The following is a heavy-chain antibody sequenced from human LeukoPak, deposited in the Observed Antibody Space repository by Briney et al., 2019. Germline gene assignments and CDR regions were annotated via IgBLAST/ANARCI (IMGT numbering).Heavy chain of an antibody. CDR2: IYYSGTT. CDR1: GGSISGFY. J-gene: IGHJ4*02. CDR3: AREPDRNYGTHFDY. V-gene: IGHV4-59*12. D-gene: IGHD1-14*01. Sequence: SETLSLTCTVSGGSISGFYWSWIRQPPGKGLEWVGYIYYSGTTNYNPSLKSRVTISVDTSKNQFSLKLSSVTAADTAVYFCAREPDRNYGTHFDYWGQGTLVTVSS.